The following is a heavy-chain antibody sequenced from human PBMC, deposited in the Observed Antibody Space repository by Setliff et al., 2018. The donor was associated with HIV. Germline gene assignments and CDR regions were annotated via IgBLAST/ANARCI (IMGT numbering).Heavy chain of an antibody. CDR1: GGSFSGYY. D-gene: IGHD5-12*01. J-gene: IGHJ5*02. CDR2: FTHGRST. V-gene: IGHV4-34*01. Sequence: PSETLSLTCAVYGGSFSGYYWSWIRQPPGKGLEWIGEFTHGRSTNNNPSLKSRVTISGDTTKNQFSLKLTSVTAADTAVYYCARAGRSTVATWAWFDPWGQGTLVTVSS. CDR3: ARAGRSTVATWAWFDP.